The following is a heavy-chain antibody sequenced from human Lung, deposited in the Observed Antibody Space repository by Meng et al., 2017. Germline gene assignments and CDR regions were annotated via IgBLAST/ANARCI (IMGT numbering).Heavy chain of an antibody. V-gene: IGHV4-34*01. J-gene: IGHJ4*02. CDR1: GGSFSDYY. CDR3: ARGPTTMAHDFDY. CDR2: INHSGST. D-gene: IGHD4-11*01. Sequence: QVDGERGGEGRLKPSETRSPTCVCSGGSFSDYYWSWIRQPPGKGLEWIGEINHSGSTNYNPSLESRATISVDTSQNNPSLKLSCVTAADSAVYYCARGPTTMAHDFDYWGQGTLVTVSS.